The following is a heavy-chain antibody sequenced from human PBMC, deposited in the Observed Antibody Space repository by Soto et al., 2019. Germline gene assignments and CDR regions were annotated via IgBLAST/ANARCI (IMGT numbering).Heavy chain of an antibody. V-gene: IGHV4-38-2*01. J-gene: IGHJ5*02. CDR1: CYSISSGYY. D-gene: IGHD4-17*01. Sequence: SETLSLTCAVSCYSISSGYYWAWIRQPPGKGLEWIASIYHGGSTHYNPSLKSRVTISVDTSKNQFSLKLSSVIAADTAVYYCARGATSVTPGWFDPWGQGTLVTVSS. CDR2: IYHGGST. CDR3: ARGATSVTPGWFDP.